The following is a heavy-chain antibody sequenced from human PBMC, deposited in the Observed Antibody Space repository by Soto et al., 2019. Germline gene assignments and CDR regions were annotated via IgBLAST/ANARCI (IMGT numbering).Heavy chain of an antibody. CDR3: ARSTLYSDNRY. CDR2: IYYSGST. D-gene: IGHD3-22*01. V-gene: IGHV4-39*01. Sequence: QLQLQESGPGLVKPSETLSLTCTVSGGSISSSTYYWGWIRQPPGKGLEWIGSIYYSGSTYYNPSLKSRVTISVDTSKNQFSLRLSSVTAADSAVYYCARSTLYSDNRYWGQGTLVTVSS. J-gene: IGHJ4*02. CDR1: GGSISSSTYY.